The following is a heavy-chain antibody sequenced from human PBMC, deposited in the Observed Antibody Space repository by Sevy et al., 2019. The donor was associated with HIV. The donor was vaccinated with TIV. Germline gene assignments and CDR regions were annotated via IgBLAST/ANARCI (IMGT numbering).Heavy chain of an antibody. D-gene: IGHD3-22*01. CDR3: ARAQDYYDSSGAYYFDY. V-gene: IGHV3-48*03. CDR2: ITSSGSTI. Sequence: GGSLRLSCAASGFTFSIYEMNWVRQAPGKGLEWVSYITSSGSTIYYADSVKGRFTISRDNAKNSLYLQMNSLGAEDTAIYYCARAQDYYDSSGAYYFDYWGQGAPVTVSS. J-gene: IGHJ4*02. CDR1: GFTFSIYE.